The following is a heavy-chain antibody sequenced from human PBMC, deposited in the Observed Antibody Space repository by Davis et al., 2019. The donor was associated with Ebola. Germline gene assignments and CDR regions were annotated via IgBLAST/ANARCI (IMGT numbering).Heavy chain of an antibody. CDR1: GYTFTSYD. J-gene: IGHJ5*02. CDR2: ISAYNGNT. Sequence: AASVKVSCKASGYTFTSYDINWVRQATGQGLEWMGWISAYNGNTNYAQKLQGRVTMTTDTSTSTAYMELRSLRSDDTAVYYCARGITMIEVGWFDPWGQGTLVTVSS. V-gene: IGHV1-18*01. D-gene: IGHD3-22*01. CDR3: ARGITMIEVGWFDP.